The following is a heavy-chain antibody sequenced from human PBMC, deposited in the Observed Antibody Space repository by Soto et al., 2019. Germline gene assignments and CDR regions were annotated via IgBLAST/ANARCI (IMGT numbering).Heavy chain of an antibody. Sequence: QVQLVQSGAEVKKPGASVQVSCKASGYTFTSYGISWVRQAPGQGLEWMGWISAYNGNTNYAQKLQGRVTMTADTSTSTAYMELRSLRSDDTAVYYCARVYYDILTGFQPEGYWGQGTLVTVSS. D-gene: IGHD3-9*01. V-gene: IGHV1-18*01. CDR2: ISAYNGNT. CDR1: GYTFTSYG. CDR3: ARVYYDILTGFQPEGY. J-gene: IGHJ4*02.